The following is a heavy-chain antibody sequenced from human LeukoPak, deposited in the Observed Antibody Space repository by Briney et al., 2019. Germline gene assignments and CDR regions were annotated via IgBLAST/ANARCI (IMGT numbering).Heavy chain of an antibody. CDR1: GYTFINFG. CDR3: ARVRGSVIAAAGSFDY. J-gene: IGHJ4*02. Sequence: ASVKVSCKASGYTFINFGISWVRQAPGQGLEWMGWISAYNGNTNYAQKLQGRVTMTTDTSTSTAYMELRSLRSDDTAVYYCARVRGSVIAAAGSFDYWGQGTLVTVSS. D-gene: IGHD6-13*01. V-gene: IGHV1-18*01. CDR2: ISAYNGNT.